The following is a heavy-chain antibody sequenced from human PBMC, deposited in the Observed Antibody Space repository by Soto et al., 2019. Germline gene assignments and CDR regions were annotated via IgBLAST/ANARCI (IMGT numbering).Heavy chain of an antibody. CDR1: GFTFSSHW. CDR2: ISGDGRTT. CDR3: ARGVPNCSSSSCYFDF. J-gene: IGHJ4*02. V-gene: IGHV3-74*01. D-gene: IGHD2-2*01. Sequence: GGSLRLSCAASGFTFSSHWMNWVRQGPGKGLVWVSRISGDGRTTSHADSAKGRFTISRDNAKNTLYLQMNSLRVEDTAVYYCARGVPNCSSSSCYFDFWGQGILVTVSS.